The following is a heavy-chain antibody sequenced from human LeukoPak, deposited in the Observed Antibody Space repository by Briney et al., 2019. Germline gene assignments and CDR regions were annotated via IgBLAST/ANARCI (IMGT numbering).Heavy chain of an antibody. CDR2: IYYSGST. J-gene: IGHJ4*02. V-gene: IGHV4-59*01. D-gene: IGHD4-23*01. CDR3: ARGGTVVTPFDY. CDR1: GGSISSYY. Sequence: PSETLSLTCTVSGGSISSYYWSWIRQPPGKGLEWIGYIYYSGSTNYNPSLKSRVTISVDTSKNQFSLKLSSATAADTAVYYCARGGTVVTPFDYWGQGTLVTVSS.